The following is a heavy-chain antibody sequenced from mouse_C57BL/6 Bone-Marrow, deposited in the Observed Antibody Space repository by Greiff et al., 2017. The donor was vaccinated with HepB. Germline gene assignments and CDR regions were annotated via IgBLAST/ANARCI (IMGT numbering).Heavy chain of an antibody. V-gene: IGHV1-50*01. CDR2: IDPSDSYT. Sequence: QVQLQQPGAELVKPGASVKLSCKASGYTFTSYWMQWVKQRPGQGLEWIGEIDPSDSYTNYTQKFKGKATLTVDTTSSTAYMQLSSLTSADSAVYYCARYSYRYFDVWGTGTTVTVSS. CDR1: GYTFTSYW. J-gene: IGHJ1*03. D-gene: IGHD6-5*01. CDR3: ARYSYRYFDV.